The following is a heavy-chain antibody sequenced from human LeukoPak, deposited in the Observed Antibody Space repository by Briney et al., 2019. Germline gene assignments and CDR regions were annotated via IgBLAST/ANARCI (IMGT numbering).Heavy chain of an antibody. D-gene: IGHD3-3*01. CDR1: GFAFSNYW. Sequence: GGSLRLSCAASGFAFSNYWMSWVRQVPGKGLEWVANIKQDGREKHYVDSLKGRFTISRDNAKKSLYLQMNSLRAEDTAVYYCARTARSEDDDFWSGYFADWGQGTLVTVSS. V-gene: IGHV3-7*01. J-gene: IGHJ4*02. CDR2: IKQDGREK. CDR3: ARTARSEDDDFWSGYFAD.